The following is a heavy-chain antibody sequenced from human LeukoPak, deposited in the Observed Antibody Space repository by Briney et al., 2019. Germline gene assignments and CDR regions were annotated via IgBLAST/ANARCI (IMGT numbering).Heavy chain of an antibody. CDR3: ARTTMVRGVIIALEYNWFDP. CDR2: IYYSGST. Sequence: PSETLSLTCTVSGGSISSYYWSWIRQPPGKGLEWIGYIYYSGSTNYNPSLKSRVTISVDTSKNQFSLKLSSVTAADTAVYYCARTTMVRGVIIALEYNWFDPWGQGTLVTVSS. D-gene: IGHD3-10*01. CDR1: GGSISSYY. J-gene: IGHJ5*02. V-gene: IGHV4-59*01.